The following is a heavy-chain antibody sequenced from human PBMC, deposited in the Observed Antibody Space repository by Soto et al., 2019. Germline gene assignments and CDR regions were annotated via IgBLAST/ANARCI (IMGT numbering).Heavy chain of an antibody. D-gene: IGHD1-1*01. CDR1: GFTFSSYG. Sequence: QVQLVESGGGVVQPGRSLRLSCAASGFTFSSYGMHWVRQAPGKGLEWVAVIWYDGSNKYYADSVKGRFTISRDNSKNPLYLQMNSLRAEDTAVYYCARGGKGAFDYWGQGTLVTVSS. J-gene: IGHJ4*02. V-gene: IGHV3-33*01. CDR3: ARGGKGAFDY. CDR2: IWYDGSNK.